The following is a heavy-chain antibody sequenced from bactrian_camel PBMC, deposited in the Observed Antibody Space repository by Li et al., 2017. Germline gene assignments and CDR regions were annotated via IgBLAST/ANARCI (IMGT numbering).Heavy chain of an antibody. D-gene: IGHD7*01. Sequence: QVQLVESGGGSVQAGGSLRLSCVGSGYTRWTYCMAWFRQAAGKEREGVALIDQGYTKVYADSVEGRFTISKDSAKNILHFQMNGLRIEDTAMYYCATLRRGRPCYEPLLSTYADNIYGQGTQVTVS. CDR1: GYTRWTYC. V-gene: IGHV3S55*01. CDR2: IDQGYTK. J-gene: IGHJ4*01.